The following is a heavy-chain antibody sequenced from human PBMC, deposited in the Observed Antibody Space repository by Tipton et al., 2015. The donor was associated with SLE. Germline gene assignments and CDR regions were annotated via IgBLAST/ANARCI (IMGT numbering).Heavy chain of an antibody. D-gene: IGHD3-3*01. CDR1: GGSISSGGYY. J-gene: IGHJ4*02. CDR3: ARVGDFWSGYPFDY. V-gene: IGHV4-31*03. CDR2: IYYSGST. Sequence: TLSLTCTVSGGSISSGGYYWRWIRQHPGKGLEWIGYIYYSGSTYYNPSLKSRVTISVDTSKNQFSLKLSSVTAADTAVYYCARVGDFWSGYPFDYWGQGTLVTVSS.